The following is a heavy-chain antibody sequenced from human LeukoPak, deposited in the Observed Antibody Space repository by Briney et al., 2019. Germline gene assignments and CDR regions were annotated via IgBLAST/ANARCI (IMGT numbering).Heavy chain of an antibody. CDR1: GFTFSDYY. D-gene: IGHD3-16*01. Sequence: GGSLRLSCAASGFTFSDYYMSWIRQAPGKGLEWISYIDSSSSTIYYADSVKGRFTISRDNAKNSLYLQMNSLRAEDTAVYYCARDLGPRVIWGPPHWGQGTLVTVSS. CDR2: IDSSSSTI. J-gene: IGHJ4*02. CDR3: ARDLGPRVIWGPPH. V-gene: IGHV3-11*04.